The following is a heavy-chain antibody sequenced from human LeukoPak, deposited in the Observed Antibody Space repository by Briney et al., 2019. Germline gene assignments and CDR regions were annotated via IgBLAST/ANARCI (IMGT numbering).Heavy chain of an antibody. D-gene: IGHD2-15*01. V-gene: IGHV4-30-4*08. J-gene: IGHJ4*02. CDR1: GFTFSSYA. CDR2: IYYSGST. Sequence: LRLSCAASGFTFSSYAMSWVRQAPGKGLEWIGYIYYSGSTYYNPSLESRVTILLDTSKIQFSLKLSFLTAADTAVYYCATIPYCSGGSCYSYFDYWGQGTLVTVSS. CDR3: ATIPYCSGGSCYSYFDY.